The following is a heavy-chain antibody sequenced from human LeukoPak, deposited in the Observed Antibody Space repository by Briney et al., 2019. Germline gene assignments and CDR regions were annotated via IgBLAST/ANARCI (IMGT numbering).Heavy chain of an antibody. V-gene: IGHV3-43D*03. D-gene: IGHD6-13*01. Sequence: PGGSLRLSCAASGFTFDDYAMHWVRQAPGKGLEWVSLISWDGGSTYYADSVKGRFTISRDNAKNSLYLQMNSLRAEDTALYFCAKDRNSWSREVDYWGQGTLVTVSS. CDR2: ISWDGGST. CDR1: GFTFDDYA. CDR3: AKDRNSWSREVDY. J-gene: IGHJ4*02.